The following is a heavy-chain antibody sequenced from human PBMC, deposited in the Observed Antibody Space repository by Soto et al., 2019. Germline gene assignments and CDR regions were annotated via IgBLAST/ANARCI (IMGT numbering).Heavy chain of an antibody. CDR2: INHSGST. D-gene: IGHD3-3*01. CDR1: GGSFSGYY. J-gene: IGHJ4*02. CDR3: ARGLRFLEWLSGYYFDY. Sequence: SETLSLTCAVYGGSFSGYYWSWIRQPPGKGLEWIGEINHSGSTNYNPSLKSRVTISVDTSKNQFSLRLSSVTAADTAVYYCARGLRFLEWLSGYYFDYWGQGTLVTVSS. V-gene: IGHV4-34*01.